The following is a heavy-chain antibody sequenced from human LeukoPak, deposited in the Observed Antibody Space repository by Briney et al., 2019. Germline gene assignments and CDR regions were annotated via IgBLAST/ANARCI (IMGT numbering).Heavy chain of an antibody. Sequence: GGSLRLSCAASGFTFSSYSMNWVRQAPGKGLEWVSSISSSSSYIYYADSVKGRFTISRDNAKNSLYLQMNSLRAEDTAVYYCARSPKSITMVRGVDDAFDIWGQGTMVTASS. J-gene: IGHJ3*02. CDR2: ISSSSSYI. V-gene: IGHV3-21*01. D-gene: IGHD3-10*01. CDR3: ARSPKSITMVRGVDDAFDI. CDR1: GFTFSSYS.